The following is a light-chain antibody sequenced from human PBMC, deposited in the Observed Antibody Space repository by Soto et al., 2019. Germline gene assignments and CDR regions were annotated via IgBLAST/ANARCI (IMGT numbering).Light chain of an antibody. CDR2: GAS. CDR3: QQYKNWPMYT. J-gene: IGKJ2*01. V-gene: IGKV3-15*01. Sequence: EIVMTQSPATLSVSPGERATLSCRASQSVSSNLAWYQQKPGQAPRLLIYGASTRATGIPARFSGSGSGTEFPLTISRLQSEDVAVYYCQQYKNWPMYTFGQGTKLEIK. CDR1: QSVSSN.